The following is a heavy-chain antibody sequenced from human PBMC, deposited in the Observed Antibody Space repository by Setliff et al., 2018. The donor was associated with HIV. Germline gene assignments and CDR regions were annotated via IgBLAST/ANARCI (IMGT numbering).Heavy chain of an antibody. Sequence: LSLPCSVSGGSISVDNYYWAWVRQPPGKGLEWIGSVHKSGNSYYKPSLRSRATISVDTSENHFSLRLSSVTAADTAVYYCARLDYSNYYSYYIDVWGEGTMVTAP. CDR2: VHKSGNS. V-gene: IGHV4-39*02. CDR1: GGSISVDNYY. CDR3: ARLDYSNYYSYYIDV. D-gene: IGHD4-4*01. J-gene: IGHJ6*03.